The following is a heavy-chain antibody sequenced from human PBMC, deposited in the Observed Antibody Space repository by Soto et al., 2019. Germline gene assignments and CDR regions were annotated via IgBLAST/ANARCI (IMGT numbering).Heavy chain of an antibody. D-gene: IGHD3-3*01. V-gene: IGHV1-69*13. CDR1: GGTLNNYA. CDR3: ATDSNYDVSNSF. CDR2: ILPVSAPP. J-gene: IGHJ4*02. Sequence: SVKVSCKXSGGTLNNYAINWVRQAPGQGLEWMGGILPVSAPPDYAQKFQGRVSITADHSTSTVYMELSRLKSDDTAVYFCATDSNYDVSNSFWGQGTLVTVSS.